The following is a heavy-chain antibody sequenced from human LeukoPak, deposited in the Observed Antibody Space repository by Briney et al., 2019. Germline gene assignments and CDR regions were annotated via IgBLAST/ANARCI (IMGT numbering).Heavy chain of an antibody. J-gene: IGHJ5*02. D-gene: IGHD3-10*01. CDR2: INPSGGST. CDR1: GYTFTRYY. Sequence: ASVKVSFKASGYTFTRYYMNWVRQAPGQGLERMGIINPSGGSTNYAQKFQGRVTMTRDTSTSTIYMEVSSLRSEDTAVYYCATSFRAVNWFDPWGQGTLVTVSS. V-gene: IGHV1-46*01. CDR3: ATSFRAVNWFDP.